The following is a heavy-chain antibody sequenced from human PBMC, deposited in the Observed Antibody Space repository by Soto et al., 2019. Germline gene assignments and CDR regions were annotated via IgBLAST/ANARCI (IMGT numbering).Heavy chain of an antibody. CDR3: ARGIKYGNYSTWFDP. Sequence: QVQLVQSGAEVKKPGASVKVSCKASGYIFTNYDINWVRQATGQGLEYLGWINPNRGNTGYVQKFQGRVTMTRNNSINTHYLTLNNLRSADKAVYYCARGIKYGNYSTWFDPWGQGTLVNVSS. CDR2: INPNRGNT. J-gene: IGHJ5*02. CDR1: GYIFTNYD. V-gene: IGHV1-8*01. D-gene: IGHD4-17*01.